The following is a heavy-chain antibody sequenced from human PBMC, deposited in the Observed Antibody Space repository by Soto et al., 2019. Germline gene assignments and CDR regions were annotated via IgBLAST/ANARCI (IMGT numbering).Heavy chain of an antibody. Sequence: EVQLVESGGGLVQPGGSLRLSCAASGFTFSSYSMNWVRQAPGKGLEWVSYISSNSSTIYYADSVKGRFTISRDNAKNSLYLQMNSLRAEDTAVYYCARDSPFTIFGVVTPYYFDYWGQGTLVTVSS. J-gene: IGHJ4*02. V-gene: IGHV3-48*01. CDR2: ISSNSSTI. CDR1: GFTFSSYS. CDR3: ARDSPFTIFGVVTPYYFDY. D-gene: IGHD3-3*01.